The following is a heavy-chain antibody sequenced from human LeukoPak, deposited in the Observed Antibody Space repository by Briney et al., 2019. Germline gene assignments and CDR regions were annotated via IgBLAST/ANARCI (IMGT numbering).Heavy chain of an antibody. CDR1: DASVSSASY. V-gene: IGHV4-61*01. CDR3: ARSRAFNSGAFDP. D-gene: IGHD1-26*01. CDR2: IYNGVNT. Sequence: SETLSLTCTVSDASVSSASYWTWIRQPPGKGVEWIAHIYNGVNTNYNPSLKSRVTVSVDTSKNQFSLRLNSVTAADTAVYYCARSRAFNSGAFDPWGQGSLVTVSS. J-gene: IGHJ5*02.